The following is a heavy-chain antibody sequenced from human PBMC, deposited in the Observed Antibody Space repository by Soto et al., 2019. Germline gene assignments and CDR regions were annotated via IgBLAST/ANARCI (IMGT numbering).Heavy chain of an antibody. CDR2: IIPIFGTA. CDR1: GGTFSSYA. V-gene: IGHV1-69*06. Sequence: ASVKVSCKASGGTFSSYAISWVRQAPGQGLEWMGGIIPIFGTANYAQKFQGRVTITADKSTSTAYMELSSLRSEDTAVYYCAREYCSSTSCYWGLDPWGQGTLVTVSS. J-gene: IGHJ5*02. CDR3: AREYCSSTSCYWGLDP. D-gene: IGHD2-2*01.